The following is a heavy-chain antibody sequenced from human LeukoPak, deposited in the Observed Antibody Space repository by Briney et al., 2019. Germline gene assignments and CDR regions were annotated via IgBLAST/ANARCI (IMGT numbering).Heavy chain of an antibody. CDR3: ARDSSSGWVDYFDY. J-gene: IGHJ4*02. D-gene: IGHD6-19*01. V-gene: IGHV3-23*01. CDR2: ISGNGDNT. CDR1: GFTLTSYA. Sequence: PGRSLRLSCDASGFTLTSYAMNWVRQAPGKGLEWVSSISGNGDNTYCADSVKGRFTISRDNSKHKLYLQMNSLRAEDTAVYYCARDSSSGWVDYFDYWGQGTLVTVSS.